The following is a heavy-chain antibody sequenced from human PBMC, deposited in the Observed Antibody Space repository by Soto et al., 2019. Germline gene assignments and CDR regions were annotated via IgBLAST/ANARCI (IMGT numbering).Heavy chain of an antibody. Sequence: GGSLRLSCAASGFTFSSYAMSWVRQAPGKGLEWVSAIGTAGDTYYPGSVKGRFTISRENAKNSLYLQMNSLRAGDTAVYYCARERKSSSHYYGMDVWGQGTTVTVS. CDR2: IGTAGDT. J-gene: IGHJ6*02. CDR1: GFTFSSYA. V-gene: IGHV3-13*01. CDR3: ARERKSSSHYYGMDV.